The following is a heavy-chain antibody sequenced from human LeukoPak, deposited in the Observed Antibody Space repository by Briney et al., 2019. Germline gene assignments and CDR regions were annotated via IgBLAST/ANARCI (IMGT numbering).Heavy chain of an antibody. CDR3: ARDPGILVRGSRRGYDGNYYHMDV. D-gene: IGHD3-10*01. J-gene: IGHJ6*03. Sequence: GGSLRLSCAASGFTVSSNYMSWVRQAPGKGLEWVSVIYSGGSTYYADSVKGRFTISRDNSKNTLYLQMNSLRAEDTAVYYCARDPGILVRGSRRGYDGNYYHMDVWGKGTMVTITS. V-gene: IGHV3-66*01. CDR1: GFTVSSNY. CDR2: IYSGGST.